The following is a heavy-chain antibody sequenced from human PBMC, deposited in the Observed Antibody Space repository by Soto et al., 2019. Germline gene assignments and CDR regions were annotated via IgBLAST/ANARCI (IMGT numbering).Heavy chain of an antibody. J-gene: IGHJ6*02. V-gene: IGHV3-48*02. Sequence: SGGSLRLSCEASGFTFINYNMNWVRQAPGKGLEWVSYISSRSSTIYYADSVKGRFTISRDNAKNSLYLQMNSLRDEDTAVYYCARDCGKGYGMDVWGQGTTVTVSS. CDR3: ARDCGKGYGMDV. CDR2: ISSRSSTI. CDR1: GFTFINYN.